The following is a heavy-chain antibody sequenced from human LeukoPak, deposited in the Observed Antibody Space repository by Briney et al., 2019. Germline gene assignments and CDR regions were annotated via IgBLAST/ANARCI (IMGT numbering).Heavy chain of an antibody. J-gene: IGHJ4*02. Sequence: PSETLSLTCTVSGGSISSSSYYWSWIRQPAGKGLEWIGRIYTSGSTNYNPSLKSRVTISVDTSKNQFSLKLSSVTAADTAVYYCASAKLLWPGHKYYFDYWGQGTLVTVSS. CDR3: ASAKLLWPGHKYYFDY. V-gene: IGHV4-61*02. D-gene: IGHD3-10*01. CDR1: GGSISSSSYY. CDR2: IYTSGST.